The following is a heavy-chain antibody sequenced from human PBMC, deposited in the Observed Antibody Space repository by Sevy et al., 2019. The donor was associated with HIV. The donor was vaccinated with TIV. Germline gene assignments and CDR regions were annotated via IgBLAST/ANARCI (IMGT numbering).Heavy chain of an antibody. J-gene: IGHJ4*02. CDR1: GGSVSSSSYY. V-gene: IGHV4-39*01. CDR2: IYYTGTT. CDR3: GRQAYFGATVAF. Sequence: SETLSLTCSVSGGSVSSSSYYWGWLSQPPGKGLEWIGSIYYTGTTYYNPSLKSRLTISVDTSENQFSLRLASVTAADTAVYYCGRQAYFGATVAFWGQGTMVTVSS. D-gene: IGHD1-26*01.